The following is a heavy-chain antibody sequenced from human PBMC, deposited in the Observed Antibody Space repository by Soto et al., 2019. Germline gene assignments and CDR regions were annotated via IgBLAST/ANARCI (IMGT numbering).Heavy chain of an antibody. CDR3: ARERLPTNDAFDI. J-gene: IGHJ3*02. Sequence: GASVKVSCKASGYTFTGYYMHWVRQAPGQGLEWMGWINPNSGGTNYAQKFQGWVTMTRDTSISTAYMELSRLRSDDTAVYYCARERLPTNDAFDIWGQGIMVTVSS. CDR2: INPNSGGT. D-gene: IGHD2-15*01. CDR1: GYTFTGYY. V-gene: IGHV1-2*04.